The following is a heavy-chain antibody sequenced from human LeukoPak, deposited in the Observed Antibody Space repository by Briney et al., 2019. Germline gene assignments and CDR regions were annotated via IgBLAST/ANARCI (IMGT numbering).Heavy chain of an antibody. Sequence: GGSLRLSCAASGFTLSDYWMNWVRQAPGKGLEWVANINLHGSDKLHVDSVEGRFTISRDNAKNSLFLQMTSLKVEATAVYYCGAWGFYNYWGQGTLVTVSS. V-gene: IGHV3-7*01. CDR3: GAWGFYNY. CDR1: GFTLSDYW. J-gene: IGHJ4*02. CDR2: INLHGSDK. D-gene: IGHD7-27*01.